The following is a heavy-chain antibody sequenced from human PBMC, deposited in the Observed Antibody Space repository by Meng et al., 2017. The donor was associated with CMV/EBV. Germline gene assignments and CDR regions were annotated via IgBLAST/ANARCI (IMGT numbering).Heavy chain of an antibody. CDR3: AKDGEGSGSYDSFDI. CDR1: GFTVSSNY. D-gene: IGHD3-10*01. J-gene: IGHJ3*02. V-gene: IGHV3-53*01. Sequence: GESLKISRAASGFTVSSNYMTRVRQAPGKGLEWVSVIYSGGSTYYADFVKGRFTISGDNSKNTLYLQMNSLRAEDTAVYYCAKDGEGSGSYDSFDIWGQGTMVTVSS. CDR2: IYSGGST.